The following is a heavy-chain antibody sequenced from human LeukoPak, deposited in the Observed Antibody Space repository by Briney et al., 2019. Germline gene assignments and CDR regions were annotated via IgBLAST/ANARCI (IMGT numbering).Heavy chain of an antibody. CDR3: ARDPLGYCSGGSCDWSDP. CDR2: ISISSTYI. D-gene: IGHD2-15*01. J-gene: IGHJ5*02. CDR1: GFTLSTYS. V-gene: IGHV3-21*01. Sequence: GGSLRLSCAASGFTLSTYSMNWVRQAPGKGLEWVSSISISSTYIYYADSVKGRFTISRDNGKNSLYLQMNSLRAEDTAVYYCARDPLGYCSGGSCDWSDPWGQGTLVTVSS.